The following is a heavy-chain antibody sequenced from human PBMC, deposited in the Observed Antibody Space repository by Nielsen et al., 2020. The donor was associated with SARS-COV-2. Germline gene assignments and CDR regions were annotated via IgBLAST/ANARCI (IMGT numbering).Heavy chain of an antibody. CDR2: ISWNSGSI. CDR3: TGAVSYYYGMDV. D-gene: IGHD5/OR15-5a*01. V-gene: IGHV3-9*01. CDR1: GFTFDDYA. J-gene: IGHJ6*02. Sequence: SLKISCAASGFTFDDYAMRWVRQAPGKGLEWVSGISWNSGSIGYADSVKGRFTISRDNSKNTLYLQMNSLRAEDTAVYYCTGAVSYYYGMDVWGQGTTVTVSS.